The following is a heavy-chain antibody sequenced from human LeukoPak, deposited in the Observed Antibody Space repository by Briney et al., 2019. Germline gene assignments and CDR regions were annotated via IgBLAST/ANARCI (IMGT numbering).Heavy chain of an antibody. CDR3: ARDRFPHDDAHYGMDV. D-gene: IGHD3-16*01. Sequence: GALRLSCTASGFTFSNYGMHWVRQAPGKGLEWVAVMWVWNDGSNEYYADSVKGRFTIARDSSKNTLYLQMVSLRAEDTADYYCARDRFPHDDAHYGMDVWGQGTTVTVSS. CDR2: MWVWNDGSNE. CDR1: GFTFSNYG. V-gene: IGHV3-33*01. J-gene: IGHJ6*02.